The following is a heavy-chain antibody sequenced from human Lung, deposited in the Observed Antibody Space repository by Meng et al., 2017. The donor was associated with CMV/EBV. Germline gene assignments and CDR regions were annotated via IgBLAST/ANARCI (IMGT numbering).Heavy chain of an antibody. CDR2: MNPKTSKA. Sequence: ASVKVSCKASGYTFSNYDVNWVRQAAGQRPEWMGWMNPKTSKAGYAHNFQGRVTLTMNTSTGTAYMELTSLEYNDTAVYYCLDREGWGPGTLVTVSS. D-gene: IGHD1-26*01. V-gene: IGHV1-8*01. J-gene: IGHJ4*02. CDR3: LDREG. CDR1: GYTFSNYD.